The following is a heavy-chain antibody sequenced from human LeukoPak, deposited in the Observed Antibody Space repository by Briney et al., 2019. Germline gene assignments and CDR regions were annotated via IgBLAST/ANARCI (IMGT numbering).Heavy chain of an antibody. V-gene: IGHV3-23*01. J-gene: IGHJ3*02. CDR2: ISGSGGST. CDR3: AKRRLDYGAFDI. Sequence: GGSLRLSCAASGFTFSSYAMTWVRQAPGKGLEWVSTISGSGGSTYYADSVKGRFTISRDNSKNTLYLQMNSLRAEDTAVYYCAKRRLDYGAFDIWGQGTMVTVSS. CDR1: GFTFSSYA. D-gene: IGHD4-17*01.